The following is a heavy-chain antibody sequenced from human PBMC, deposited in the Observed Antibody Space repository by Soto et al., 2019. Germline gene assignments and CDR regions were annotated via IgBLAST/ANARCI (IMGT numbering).Heavy chain of an antibody. J-gene: IGHJ6*02. V-gene: IGHV4-39*01. CDR3: ATRDAAAGNYYYYGMDV. CDR2: IYYSGST. Sequence: PSETLSLTCTVSGGSISSSSYYWGWIRQPPGKGLEWIGSIYYSGSTYYNPSLKSRVTISVDTSKNQFSLKLSSVTAADTAVYYCATRDAAAGNYYYYGMDVWGQGTTVTVSS. CDR1: GGSISSSSYY. D-gene: IGHD6-13*01.